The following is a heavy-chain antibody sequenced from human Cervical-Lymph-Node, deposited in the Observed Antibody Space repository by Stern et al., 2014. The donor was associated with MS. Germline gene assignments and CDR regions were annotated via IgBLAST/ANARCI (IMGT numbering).Heavy chain of an antibody. V-gene: IGHV4-61*02. CDR2: IYTTGST. D-gene: IGHD1-26*01. CDR1: GVSVSSGRYY. J-gene: IGHJ4*02. Sequence: QVQLQESGPGLVKPSQTLSLTCSVSGVSVSSGRYYWSWIRQSAGEGLEWVGRIYTTGSTAYNPSLQSRVAISIDTSANEFPRRLTSVTAADTAVYYCARSGVVGGTVHYDYWGQGTLVTVSS. CDR3: ARSGVVGGTVHYDY.